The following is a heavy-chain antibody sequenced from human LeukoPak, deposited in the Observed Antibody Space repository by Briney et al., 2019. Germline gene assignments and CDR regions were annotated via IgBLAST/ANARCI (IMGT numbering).Heavy chain of an antibody. CDR2: ISDSGGST. Sequence: GGSLRLSCAASGFTFSSYWMSWVRQAPGKGLEWVSGISDSGGSTYYADSVKGRFTISRDNSKNTLYLQMNSLRAEDTAVYYCVKGRLQPYYLDYWGQGTLVTVSS. CDR1: GFTFSSYW. CDR3: VKGRLQPYYLDY. J-gene: IGHJ4*02. D-gene: IGHD5-24*01. V-gene: IGHV3-23*01.